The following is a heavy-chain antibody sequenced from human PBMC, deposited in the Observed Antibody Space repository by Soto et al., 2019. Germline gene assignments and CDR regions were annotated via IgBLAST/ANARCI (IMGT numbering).Heavy chain of an antibody. D-gene: IGHD4-17*01. CDR1: KFTFSAYW. Sequence: GGSLRLSCAASKFTFSAYWMSWVRQAPGKGLEWVANIKQDGSEKYYVDSVKGRFTISRDNAKNSLYLQMNSLKAEDTAVYYCASEYGDHLKYFDYWGQGTLVTVSS. CDR2: IKQDGSEK. V-gene: IGHV3-7*01. J-gene: IGHJ4*02. CDR3: ASEYGDHLKYFDY.